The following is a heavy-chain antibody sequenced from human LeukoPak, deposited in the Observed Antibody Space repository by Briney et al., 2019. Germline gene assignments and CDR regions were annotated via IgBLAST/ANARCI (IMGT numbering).Heavy chain of an antibody. Sequence: PGGSLRLSCAASGFTFSRNWMHWVRQAPGKGLVWVSRINSDGSSTSYADSVKGRFTISRDNAKNTLYWQMNSLRAEDTAVYYCARDFGAGQFDYWGQGTLVTVSS. V-gene: IGHV3-74*01. CDR2: INSDGSST. CDR3: ARDFGAGQFDY. J-gene: IGHJ4*02. CDR1: GFTFSRNW. D-gene: IGHD3-10*01.